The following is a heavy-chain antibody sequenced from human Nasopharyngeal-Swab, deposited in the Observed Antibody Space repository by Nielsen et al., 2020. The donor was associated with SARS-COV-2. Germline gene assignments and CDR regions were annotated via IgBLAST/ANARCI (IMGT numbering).Heavy chain of an antibody. J-gene: IGHJ4*02. CDR3: AREGDYGDYG. Sequence: SETLSLTCAVSGGSISSGGYSWSWIRQPPGKGLEWIGYIYHSGSTYYNPSLKSRVTISVDKSKNQFSLKLSSVTAADTAVYYCAREGDYGDYGWGQGTLVTVSS. CDR2: IYHSGST. D-gene: IGHD4-17*01. CDR1: GGSISSGGYS. V-gene: IGHV4-30-2*01.